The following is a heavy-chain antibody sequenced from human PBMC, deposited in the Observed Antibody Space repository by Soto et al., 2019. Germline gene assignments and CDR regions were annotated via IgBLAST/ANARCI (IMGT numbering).Heavy chain of an antibody. CDR3: AKGRYGGLGGMDV. D-gene: IGHD4-17*01. Sequence: GGSLRRSCAASGFTFSSYGMHWVRQAPGKGLEWVAVISYDGSNKYYADSVKGRFTISRDNSKNTLYLQMNSLRAEDTAVYYSAKGRYGGLGGMDVWGQGTTVTVSS. CDR2: ISYDGSNK. CDR1: GFTFSSYG. V-gene: IGHV3-30*18. J-gene: IGHJ6*02.